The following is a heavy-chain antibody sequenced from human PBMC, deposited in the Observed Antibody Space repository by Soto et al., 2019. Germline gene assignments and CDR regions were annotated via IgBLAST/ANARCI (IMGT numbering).Heavy chain of an antibody. CDR2: IDPSDSYT. V-gene: IGHV5-10-1*01. Sequence: SLKISCKGSGYSFTSYWISWVRQMPGKGLEWMGRIDPSDSYTNYSPSFQGHVTISADKSISTAYLQWSSLKASDTAMYYCARSSSRSYYYYYGMDVWGQGTTVTVYS. CDR1: GYSFTSYW. D-gene: IGHD6-13*01. CDR3: ARSSSRSYYYYYGMDV. J-gene: IGHJ6*02.